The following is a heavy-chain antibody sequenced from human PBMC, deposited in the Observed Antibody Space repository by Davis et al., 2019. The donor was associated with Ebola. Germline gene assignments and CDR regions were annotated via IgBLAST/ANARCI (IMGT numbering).Heavy chain of an antibody. D-gene: IGHD6-6*01. CDR3: ARGQLAARPGYYYGMDV. J-gene: IGHJ6*02. V-gene: IGHV3-74*01. Sequence: GESLKISCAASGFTFSNYWMHWVRQAPGKGLVWVSRINSAGSSTTYADSVKGRFTISRDNAKNSLYLQMNSLRAEDTAVYYCARGQLAARPGYYYGMDVWGQGTTVTVSS. CDR2: INSAGSST. CDR1: GFTFSNYW.